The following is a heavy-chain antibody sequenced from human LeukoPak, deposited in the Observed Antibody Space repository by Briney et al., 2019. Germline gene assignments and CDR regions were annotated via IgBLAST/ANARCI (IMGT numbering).Heavy chain of an antibody. V-gene: IGHV3-9*01. CDR1: GFTFDDYA. D-gene: IGHD3-22*01. CDR3: ARDPSYYYDSSGYQGDY. J-gene: IGHJ4*02. Sequence: GRSLRLSCAASGFTFDDYAMHWVRQAPGKGLEWVSGISWNSGSIGYADSVKGRFTISRDNAKNSLYLQMNSLRAEDTALYYCARDPSYYYDSSGYQGDYWGQGTLVTVSS. CDR2: ISWNSGSI.